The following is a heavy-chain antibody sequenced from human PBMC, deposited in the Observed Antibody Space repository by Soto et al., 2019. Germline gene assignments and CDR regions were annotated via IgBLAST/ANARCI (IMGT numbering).Heavy chain of an antibody. V-gene: IGHV3-66*01. Sequence: EVQLVESGGGLVQPGGSLRLSCAASGFTVSSNYMSWVRQAPGKGLEWVSVIYSGGSTYYADSVKGRFTISRDNSKNTLYHQMNSLRAEDTAVYYCAGYRVRDWFDPWGQGTLVTVSS. D-gene: IGHD2-21*01. CDR3: AGYRVRDWFDP. J-gene: IGHJ5*02. CDR2: IYSGGST. CDR1: GFTVSSNY.